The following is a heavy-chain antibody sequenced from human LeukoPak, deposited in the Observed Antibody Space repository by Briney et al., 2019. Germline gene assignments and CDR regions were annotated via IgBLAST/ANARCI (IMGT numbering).Heavy chain of an antibody. Sequence: GGSLRLSCSPSGFIFRHYAVNWVRQSPGKGLEWVSGISGSGDSTYYADSVKGRFTVSRDNSKNTLYLQMNSLRAEDTAVYYCAKGPYSGFSWGQGTLVTVSS. CDR1: GFIFRHYA. V-gene: IGHV3-23*01. D-gene: IGHD1-26*01. J-gene: IGHJ5*02. CDR2: ISGSGDST. CDR3: AKGPYSGFS.